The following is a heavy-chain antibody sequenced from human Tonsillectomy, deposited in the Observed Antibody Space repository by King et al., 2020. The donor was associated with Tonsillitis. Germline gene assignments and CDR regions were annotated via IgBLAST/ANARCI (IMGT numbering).Heavy chain of an antibody. Sequence: QLQESGPGLVTPSETLSLTCTVSGGSISSSSYYWGWIRQPPGKGLEWIGSIYYSVSTYYNPSLTSRVTISVDTSKNQFSLKLSSVTAADTAVYYCARNMKAVAQDYFDYWGQGTLVTVSS. D-gene: IGHD6-19*01. J-gene: IGHJ4*02. CDR1: GGSISSSSYY. CDR3: ARNMKAVAQDYFDY. CDR2: IYYSVST. V-gene: IGHV4-39*01.